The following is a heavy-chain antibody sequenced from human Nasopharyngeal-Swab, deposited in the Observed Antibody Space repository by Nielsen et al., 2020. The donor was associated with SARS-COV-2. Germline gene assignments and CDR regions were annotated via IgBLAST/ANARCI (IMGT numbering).Heavy chain of an antibody. Sequence: ASVKVSCKASGYTFTNSHMHWVRQAPGQGLEWMGMINPTGDTTSDAQNFEGRLSVNRDTSTGTVYMELSSLRSEDTAVYYCASGGSDFWEGYFDNWGQGTLVTVSS. CDR2: INPTGDTT. V-gene: IGHV1-46*01. J-gene: IGHJ4*02. CDR3: ASGGSDFWEGYFDN. CDR1: GYTFTNSH. D-gene: IGHD3/OR15-3a*01.